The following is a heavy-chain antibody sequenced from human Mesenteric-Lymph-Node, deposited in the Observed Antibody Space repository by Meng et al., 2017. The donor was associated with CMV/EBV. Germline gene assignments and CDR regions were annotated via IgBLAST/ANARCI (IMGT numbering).Heavy chain of an antibody. CDR2: ISNDGASR. V-gene: IGHV3-30-3*01. CDR3: ASNYYDSSGYAWYFDL. D-gene: IGHD3-22*01. J-gene: IGHJ2*01. Sequence: GGSLRLSCTDAGFTFNKYTVHWVRQTPGKGLEWVALISNDGASRNYADSVKGRLTISRDNSRNAVYLQMNSLKTEDTAVYYCASNYYDSSGYAWYFDLWGRGTLVTVSS. CDR1: GFTFNKYT.